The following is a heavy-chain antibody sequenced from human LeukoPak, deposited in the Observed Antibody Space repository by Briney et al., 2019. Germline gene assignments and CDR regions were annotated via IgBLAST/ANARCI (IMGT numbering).Heavy chain of an antibody. D-gene: IGHD7-27*01. V-gene: IGHV4-34*01. Sequence: SEALSLTCAVYGGSFSGYYWSWIRQPPGKGLEWIGEINHSGSANYNPSLKSRVTISVDTSKNQFSLKLSSVTAADTAVYYCAKPLGNYWGQGTLVTVSS. CDR3: AKPLGNY. CDR1: GGSFSGYY. J-gene: IGHJ4*02. CDR2: INHSGSA.